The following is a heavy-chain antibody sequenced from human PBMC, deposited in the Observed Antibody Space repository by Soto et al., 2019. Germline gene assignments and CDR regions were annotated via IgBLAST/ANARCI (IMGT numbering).Heavy chain of an antibody. CDR2: IYPGDSDT. CDR1: GYRFTSYW. V-gene: IGHV5-51*01. Sequence: PGESLKISCQGSGYRFTSYWIGWVRQMPGKGLEWMGIIYPGDSDTRYSPSFQGQVTISADKSISTAYLQWSSLKASDTAMYYCARRDCSSTSCYFSYYYGMDVWGQGTTVTVSS. D-gene: IGHD2-2*01. J-gene: IGHJ6*02. CDR3: ARRDCSSTSCYFSYYYGMDV.